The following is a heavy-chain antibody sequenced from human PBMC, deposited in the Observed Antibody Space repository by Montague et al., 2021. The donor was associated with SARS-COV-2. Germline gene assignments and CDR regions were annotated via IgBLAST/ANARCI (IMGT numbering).Heavy chain of an antibody. V-gene: IGHV3-33*01. CDR1: GFTFSSYG. CDR2: IWNDGRYR. D-gene: IGHD5-24*01. Sequence: SLSLSWAASGFTFSSYGMHWVRQAPGKGLEWVAVIWNDGRYRFHADSVKGRFAISRDNSKNTLYLEMNTLRAEDTALHYCARDDSRDGNNFDYWGQGALVTVSS. CDR3: ARDDSRDGNNFDY. J-gene: IGHJ4*02.